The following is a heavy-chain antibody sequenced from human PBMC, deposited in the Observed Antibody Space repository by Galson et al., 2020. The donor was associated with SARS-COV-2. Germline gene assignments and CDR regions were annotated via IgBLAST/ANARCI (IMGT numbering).Heavy chain of an antibody. CDR2: IYPGASDT. D-gene: IGHD3-3*01. CDR1: AYSFTTYC. CDR3: ARQYDFWTGSYYYGRGV. J-gene: IGHJ6*02. Sequence: KVTCTGSAYSFTTYCIGWLRQLPAKGLEWMGFIYPGASDTKYSPSFQGQVTISADKSISTAYLQWSSLKASDTAIYYCARQYDFWTGSYYYGRGVWGQVTTVTVSS. V-gene: IGHV5-51*01.